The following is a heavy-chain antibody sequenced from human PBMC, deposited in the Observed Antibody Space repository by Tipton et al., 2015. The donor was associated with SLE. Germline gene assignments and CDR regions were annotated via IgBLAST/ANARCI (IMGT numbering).Heavy chain of an antibody. CDR3: ARATDWNLSPDV. J-gene: IGHJ6*04. Sequence: LRLSCSVSGDSLSSNNYYWGWIRQSPAQGLEWIGTIHYAGGTYYNPSLRSRLIISVDTSKDQFSLRLTSVTAADTAVYYCARATDWNLSPDVWGKGTTVTVSS. CDR1: GDSLSSNNYY. D-gene: IGHD1-7*01. CDR2: IHYAGGT. V-gene: IGHV4-39*07.